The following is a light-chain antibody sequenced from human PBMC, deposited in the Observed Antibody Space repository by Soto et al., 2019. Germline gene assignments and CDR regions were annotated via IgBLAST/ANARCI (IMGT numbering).Light chain of an antibody. CDR1: SSNIGSKT. V-gene: IGLV1-44*01. Sequence: QSVLTQPPSASGTPGQRVTISCSGSSSNIGSKTVNWYQQLPGTAPKLLIYTNNHRPSGVPDRFSGSKSGTSASLAISGLQSEDEADYYCAAWYDSLNGYVFGTGTKLTVL. CDR3: AAWYDSLNGYV. J-gene: IGLJ1*01. CDR2: TNN.